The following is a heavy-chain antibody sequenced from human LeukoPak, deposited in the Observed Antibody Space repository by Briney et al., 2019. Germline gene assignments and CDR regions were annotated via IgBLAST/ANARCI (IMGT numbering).Heavy chain of an antibody. CDR1: GGSFSRYY. J-gene: IGHJ4*03. CDR2: INHRGDN. D-gene: IGHD1-1*01. V-gene: IGHV4-34*01. CDR3: ARGPTISETGYFDY. Sequence: PSEPLSLPCAVYGGSFSRYYWSWIRQSPGKGLEWIAEINHRGDNNDNPSVKSRVTISVDTSTSQFSLKVTSLTAADTAVYFCARGPTISETGYFDYWGRGTLVTVSS.